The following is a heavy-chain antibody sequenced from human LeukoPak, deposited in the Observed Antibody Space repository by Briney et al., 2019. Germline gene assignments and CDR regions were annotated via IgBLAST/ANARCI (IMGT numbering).Heavy chain of an antibody. CDR3: ARGGYGDYNNWFDP. CDR2: IWYDGTNK. J-gene: IGHJ5*02. D-gene: IGHD4-17*01. CDR1: GFTFSSFA. Sequence: QPGGSPRLSCATSGFTFSSFAMHWVRQAPGKGLEWVAVIWYDGTNKFYANSVKGRFAISRDNSKNMLYLQMNSLSAEDTAVYYCARGGYGDYNNWFDPWGQGTLVTVSS. V-gene: IGHV3-33*01.